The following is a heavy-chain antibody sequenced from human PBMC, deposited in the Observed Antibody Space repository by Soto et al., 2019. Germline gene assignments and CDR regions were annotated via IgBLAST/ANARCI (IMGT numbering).Heavy chain of an antibody. V-gene: IGHV4-34*01. Sequence: QVHLQQWGAGLLKPSETLSLTCTVYGGSFSGYYWSWIRQPPGKGLEWIGEINHSGGTNYNPSLKSRVPISVDTSKNHFSLRLTSVTAADTAVYYCAREPDLWGQGTLVTVSS. CDR1: GGSFSGYY. CDR2: INHSGGT. J-gene: IGHJ4*02. CDR3: AREPDL. D-gene: IGHD3-3*01.